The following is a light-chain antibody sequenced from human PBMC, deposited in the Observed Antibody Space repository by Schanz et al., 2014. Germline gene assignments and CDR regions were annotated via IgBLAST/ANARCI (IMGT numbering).Light chain of an antibody. J-gene: IGKJ1*01. CDR1: PAISSY. Sequence: IQLTQSPSSLSASIGDRVTLSCRASPAISSYLAWYQQKPGKAPKLLIYAASTLQSGVPSRFSGSGSGTDFTLTISSLQPEDFATYFCQQYYNYPRTFGQGTKVEIK. V-gene: IGKV1-9*01. CDR3: QQYYNYPRT. CDR2: AAS.